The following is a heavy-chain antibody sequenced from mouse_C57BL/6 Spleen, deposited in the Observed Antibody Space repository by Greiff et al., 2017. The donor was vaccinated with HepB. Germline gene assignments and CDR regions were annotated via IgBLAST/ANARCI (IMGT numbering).Heavy chain of an antibody. J-gene: IGHJ4*01. D-gene: IGHD2-3*01. V-gene: IGHV5-16*01. CDR2: INDDGSST. CDR1: GFTFSDYY. Sequence: VQLKESEGGLVQPGSSMKLSCTASGFTFSDYYMAWVRQVPEKGLEWVANINDDGSSTYYLDSLKSRFIISRDNAKNSLYLQMSSLKSEDTATYYCARAGGYYYYAMDYWGQGTSVTVSS. CDR3: ARAGGYYYYAMDY.